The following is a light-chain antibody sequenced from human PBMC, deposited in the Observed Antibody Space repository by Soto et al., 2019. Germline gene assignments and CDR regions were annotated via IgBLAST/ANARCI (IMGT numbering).Light chain of an antibody. Sequence: QSALTQPPFASGSPGPSVTISCTGTSSDVGYYNYVSWYQQHPGRAPTLMIYEVSERPSGVPARFSGSKSGNTAYLTVSGLQAEDEADYYCSSVAGGQCVFGTGTKVTVL. CDR2: EVS. CDR1: SSDVGYYNY. CDR3: SSVAGGQCV. J-gene: IGLJ1*01. V-gene: IGLV2-8*01.